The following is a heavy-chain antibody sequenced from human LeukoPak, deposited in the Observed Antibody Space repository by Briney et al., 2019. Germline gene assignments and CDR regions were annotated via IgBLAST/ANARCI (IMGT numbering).Heavy chain of an antibody. Sequence: GGSLRLSCAASGFVVSSNYMNWVRQAPGKGLQWVSVIYRDGTTYYADSVEGHFTMSRDTSKNTLYLQTNNLRVDDTAVYYCVRGLYGDYITDSWGQGTLVSVSS. CDR3: VRGLYGDYITDS. CDR1: GFVVSSNY. J-gene: IGHJ5*01. CDR2: IYRDGTT. D-gene: IGHD4-17*01. V-gene: IGHV3-53*01.